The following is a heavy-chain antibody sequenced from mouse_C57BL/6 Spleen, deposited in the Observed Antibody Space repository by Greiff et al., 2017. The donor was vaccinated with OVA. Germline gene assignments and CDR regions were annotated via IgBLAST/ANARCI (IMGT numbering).Heavy chain of an antibody. CDR1: GYTFTSYW. Sequence: VQLQQPGAELVMPGASVKLSCKASGYTFTSYWMHWVKQRPGQGLEWIGEIDPSDSYTNYNQKFKGKSTLTVDKSSSTAYMQLSSLTSEDSAVYYCARNDYSRGGFAYWGQGTLVTVSA. CDR2: IDPSDSYT. CDR3: ARNDYSRGGFAY. J-gene: IGHJ3*01. D-gene: IGHD2-4*01. V-gene: IGHV1-69*01.